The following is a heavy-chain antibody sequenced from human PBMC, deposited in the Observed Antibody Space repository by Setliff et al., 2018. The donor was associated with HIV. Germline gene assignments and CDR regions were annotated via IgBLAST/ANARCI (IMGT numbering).Heavy chain of an antibody. CDR3: AKDKGSSGWSA. CDR2: INSVSTTL. D-gene: IGHD6-19*01. J-gene: IGHJ5*02. V-gene: IGHV3-48*04. CDR1: GFTFSSYG. Sequence: GGSLRLSCAASGFTFSSYGMHWVRQAPGKGLEWVSRINSVSTTLSYADSVKGRFTISRDNSKYTLYLQMNSLRVEDTAVYYCAKDKGSSGWSAWGQGTLVTVSS.